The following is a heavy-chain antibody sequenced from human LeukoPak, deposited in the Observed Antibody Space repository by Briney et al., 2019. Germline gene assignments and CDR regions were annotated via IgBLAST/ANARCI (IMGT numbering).Heavy chain of an antibody. CDR3: ARDPSSTWANFDY. J-gene: IGHJ4*02. CDR1: GFTFSDYT. CDR2: ITRSSSYI. D-gene: IGHD6-13*01. V-gene: IGHV3-21*06. Sequence: GGSLRLSCAASGFTFSDYTMNWVRQAPGRGLEGVSSITRSSSYIFYADSVKGRFTISRDNAYNSLYLQMNSLSAEDTAVYYCARDPSSTWANFDYWGQGTLVTVSS.